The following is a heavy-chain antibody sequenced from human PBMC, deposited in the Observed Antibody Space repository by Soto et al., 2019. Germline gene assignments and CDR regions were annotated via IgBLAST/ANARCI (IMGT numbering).Heavy chain of an antibody. J-gene: IGHJ3*02. CDR2: ISYDGSNK. Sequence: QVQLVESGGGVVQPGRSLRLSCAASGFTFSSYGMHWVRQAPGKGLEWVAVISYDGSNKYYADSVKGRFTISRDNSKNTLYLQRNSLRAEDTGVYYCATRGPWNPGAFGIWGQGTMVTVSS. D-gene: IGHD1-1*01. V-gene: IGHV3-30*03. CDR1: GFTFSSYG. CDR3: ATRGPWNPGAFGI.